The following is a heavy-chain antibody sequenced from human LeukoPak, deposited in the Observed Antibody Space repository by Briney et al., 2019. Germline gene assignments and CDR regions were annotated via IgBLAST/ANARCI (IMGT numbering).Heavy chain of an antibody. V-gene: IGHV4-34*01. CDR3: ARVGLEWFRYYYYMDV. J-gene: IGHJ6*03. CDR1: GGSFSGYY. CDR2: INPSGST. Sequence: SETLSLTCAVYGGSFSGYYWSWIRQPPGKGLECIGAINPSGSTNYNPSLKSRGTISVDKSKNQFSLKLSSVTAADTAVYYCARVGLEWFRYYYYMDVWGKGTTVTVSS. D-gene: IGHD3-3*01.